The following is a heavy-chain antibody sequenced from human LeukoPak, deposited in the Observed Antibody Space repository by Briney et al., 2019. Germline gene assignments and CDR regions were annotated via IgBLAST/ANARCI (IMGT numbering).Heavy chain of an antibody. Sequence: GGSLRLSCAASGFTFSSYAMSWVRQAPGKGLEGVSAISGSGGSTYYADSVKGRFTISRDNTKNTLYLQMNSLRAEDTAVYYCAKGSMSSKDYNWFDPWGQGTLVTVSS. CDR2: ISGSGGST. V-gene: IGHV3-23*01. D-gene: IGHD2/OR15-2a*01. CDR3: AKGSMSSKDYNWFDP. CDR1: GFTFSSYA. J-gene: IGHJ5*02.